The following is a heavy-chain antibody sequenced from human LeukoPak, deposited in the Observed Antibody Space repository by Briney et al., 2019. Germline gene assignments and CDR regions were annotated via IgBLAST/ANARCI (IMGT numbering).Heavy chain of an antibody. CDR3: AREPHYDLLTGYALGYLDL. D-gene: IGHD3-9*01. CDR1: GYTFTGYY. Sequence: ASVQVSCKASGYTFTGYYMHWVRQAPGQGLEWMGWINSKSGDTNYAQKFQGRVTMTRDTSISTAYMELSRLRSDDTAVYYCAREPHYDLLTGYALGYLDLWGRGTLLTVSS. J-gene: IGHJ2*01. V-gene: IGHV1-2*02. CDR2: INSKSGDT.